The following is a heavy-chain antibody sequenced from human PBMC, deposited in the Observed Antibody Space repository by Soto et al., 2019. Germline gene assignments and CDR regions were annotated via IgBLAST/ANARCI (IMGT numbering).Heavy chain of an antibody. CDR3: ARVPYGSGAAGYFDL. CDR1: GFTFSSCS. D-gene: IGHD6-19*01. V-gene: IGHV3-21*01. Sequence: EVQLVESGGGLVKPGGSLRLSCEASGFTFSSCSMNWVRQAPGKGLEWVSSISGDSNYIYDADSVKGRFTISRDNAKNSLYLHINSLRAEDTAVYYCARVPYGSGAAGYFDLWGRGTLVTVSS. J-gene: IGHJ2*01. CDR2: ISGDSNYI.